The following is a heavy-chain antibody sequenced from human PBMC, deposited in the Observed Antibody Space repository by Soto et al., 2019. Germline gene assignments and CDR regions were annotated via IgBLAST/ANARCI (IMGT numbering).Heavy chain of an antibody. V-gene: IGHV4-59*01. CDR3: ARDLWGYCGTDCYPLDV. D-gene: IGHD2-21*02. J-gene: IGHJ6*02. CDR2: MYNTGST. CDR1: GGSISGYY. Sequence: PSETLSLTCTVSGGSISGYYWSWIRQPPGKGLEWIGYMYNTGSTVYNPSFKSRVTISEDTSKNQFSLKLNPVTAADTAVFYCARDLWGYCGTDCYPLDVWGQGTTVTVSS.